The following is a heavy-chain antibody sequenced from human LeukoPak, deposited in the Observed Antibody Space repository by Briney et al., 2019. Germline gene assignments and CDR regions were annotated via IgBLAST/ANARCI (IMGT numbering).Heavy chain of an antibody. D-gene: IGHD3-22*01. CDR2: TYYSGST. V-gene: IGHV4-39*07. CDR1: GGSISSSSYY. J-gene: IGHJ4*02. CDR3: ARTPRDYYYDSSGYYYVPYFDY. Sequence: SETLSLTCTVSGGSISSSSYYWGWIRQPPGKGLEWIGSTYYSGSTYYNPSLKSRVTISVDTSKNQFSLKLSSVTAADTAVYYCARTPRDYYYDSSGYYYVPYFDYWGQGTLVTVSS.